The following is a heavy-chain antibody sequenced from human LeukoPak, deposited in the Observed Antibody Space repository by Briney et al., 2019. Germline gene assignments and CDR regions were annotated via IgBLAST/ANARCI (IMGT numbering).Heavy chain of an antibody. CDR3: ARARPYGSGRNWFDP. D-gene: IGHD3-10*01. CDR2: ISGSSSII. CDR1: GFPFSGYS. V-gene: IGHV3-48*04. Sequence: SGGSLRLSCVASGFPFSGYSMNWVRQAPGKGLEWVSYISGSSSIIYYADSVKGRFTISGDNAKDSLYLQMNSLRAEDTAVYYCARARPYGSGRNWFDPWGQGALVTVSS. J-gene: IGHJ5*02.